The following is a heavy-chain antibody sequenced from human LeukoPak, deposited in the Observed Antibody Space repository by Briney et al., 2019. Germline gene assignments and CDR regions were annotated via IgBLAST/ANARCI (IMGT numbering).Heavy chain of an antibody. CDR2: INPDSGGT. CDR3: ARGHHYFVSGSYYNF. Sequence: GASVKVSCKASGYTFTGYYIFWMRQAPGQGLEWMGWINPDSGGTNYAQKFQGRVTMTRDTSISTAYMELSRLTSDDTAVFYCARGHHYFVSGSYYNFWGQGTLVTVSS. CDR1: GYTFTGYY. D-gene: IGHD3-10*01. V-gene: IGHV1-2*02. J-gene: IGHJ4*02.